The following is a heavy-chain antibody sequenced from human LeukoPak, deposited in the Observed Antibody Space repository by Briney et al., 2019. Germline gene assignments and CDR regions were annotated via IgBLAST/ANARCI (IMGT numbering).Heavy chain of an antibody. CDR1: GYTFTGYY. CDR2: INPNSGGT. V-gene: IGHV1-2*02. CDR3: ARGVGKQQLVRLGLLDY. D-gene: IGHD6-13*01. Sequence: ASVKVSCKASGYTFTGYYMHWVRQAPGQGLEWMGWINPNSGGTNYAQKFQGRVTMTRDTSISTAYMELSRLRSDDTAVYYCARGVGKQQLVRLGLLDYWGQGTLVTVSS. J-gene: IGHJ4*02.